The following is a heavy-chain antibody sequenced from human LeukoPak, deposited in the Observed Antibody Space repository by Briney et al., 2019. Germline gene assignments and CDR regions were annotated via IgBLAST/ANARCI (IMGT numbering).Heavy chain of an antibody. V-gene: IGHV3-53*01. CDR2: IYSGGST. D-gene: IGHD1-26*01. CDR3: ARTVVFVGATRAYYFDY. J-gene: IGHJ4*02. CDR1: GLTVSSNS. Sequence: GALRLSCAASGLTVSSNSMSWVRQAPGKGLEWVSFIYSGGSTYYADSVKGRFTISRDNSKNTLYLQMNSLRADDTAVYYCARTVVFVGATRAYYFDYWGQGTLVTVSS.